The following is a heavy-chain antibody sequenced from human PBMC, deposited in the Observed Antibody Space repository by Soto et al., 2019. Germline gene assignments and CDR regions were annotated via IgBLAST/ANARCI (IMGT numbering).Heavy chain of an antibody. CDR1: NGSISGFY. CDR2: IHYSGRT. V-gene: IGHV4-59*12. D-gene: IGHD1-26*01. Sequence: SETLSLTCSVSNGSISGFYWTWIRQPPGKILEWIGYIHYSGRTDYNPSLTSRATMSVDTSKNQFSLNLKSITAADTAVYYCVRVGVGIGNRFDSWGRGTLVTVSS. CDR3: VRVGVGIGNRFDS. J-gene: IGHJ4*02.